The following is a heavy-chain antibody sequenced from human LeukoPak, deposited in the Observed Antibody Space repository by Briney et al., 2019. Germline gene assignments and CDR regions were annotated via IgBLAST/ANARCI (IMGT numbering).Heavy chain of an antibody. J-gene: IGHJ4*02. D-gene: IGHD2-8*01. Sequence: PSQTLSLTCTVSGGSISSGNYYYSWIGQPAGKGLEWLGRIYTSGTTDYNPSLKSRVTISVHMSKNQFSLKLRSLTAADTAVYYCAAGYCNNGVCGGTNYWGQGTLVTVSS. CDR1: GGSISSGNYY. V-gene: IGHV4-61*02. CDR2: IYTSGTT. CDR3: AAGYCNNGVCGGTNY.